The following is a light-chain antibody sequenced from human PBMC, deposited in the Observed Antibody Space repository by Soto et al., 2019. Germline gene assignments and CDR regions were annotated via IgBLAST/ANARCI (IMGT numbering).Light chain of an antibody. CDR3: QQRSNWPYT. Sequence: EIVLTQSPATLSLSPGERATLSCRASQSVSSYLAWYQQKPGQAPRLLIYDASNRATGIPARFSGNGSGTDFTLTISSLEPEDFAVYYCQQRSNWPYTFGGGTKVDI. CDR1: QSVSSY. V-gene: IGKV3-11*01. J-gene: IGKJ4*01. CDR2: DAS.